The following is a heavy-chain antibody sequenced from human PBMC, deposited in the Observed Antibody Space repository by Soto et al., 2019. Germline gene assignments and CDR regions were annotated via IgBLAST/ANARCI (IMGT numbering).Heavy chain of an antibody. CDR2: IYYSGST. J-gene: IGHJ6*02. V-gene: IGHV4-30-4*01. CDR1: GGSISSGDYY. D-gene: IGHD4-17*01. Sequence: PSETLSLTCTVSGGSISSGDYYWSWIRQPPGKGLEWIGYIYYSGSTYHNPSLKSRVTISVDTSKNQFSLKLSSVTAADTAVYYCARDQSYGDYYYGMDVWGQGTTVTVSS. CDR3: ARDQSYGDYYYGMDV.